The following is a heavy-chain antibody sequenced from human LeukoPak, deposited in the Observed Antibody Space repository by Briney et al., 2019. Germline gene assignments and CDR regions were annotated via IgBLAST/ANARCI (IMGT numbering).Heavy chain of an antibody. V-gene: IGHV1-69*04. CDR2: IIPILGIA. CDR3: ARDRGRSYQTLGS. CDR1: GGTFSSYA. J-gene: IGHJ4*02. D-gene: IGHD2-2*01. Sequence: SSVKVSCKASGGTFSSYAISWVRQAPGQGLEWMGRIIPILGIANYAQKFQRRVTIPADKSTSTPYMEPSSLRSEDTAVYYCARDRGRSYQTLGSWGQGTLVTVSS.